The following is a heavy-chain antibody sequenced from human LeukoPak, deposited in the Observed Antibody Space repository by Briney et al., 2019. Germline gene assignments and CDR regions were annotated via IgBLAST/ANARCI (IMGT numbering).Heavy chain of an antibody. J-gene: IGHJ4*02. D-gene: IGHD6-13*01. V-gene: IGHV3-33*08. CDR3: ARDAVYSSSWQYY. CDR1: GFTFSDYA. CDR2: IWYDGSNK. Sequence: PGGSLRLSCVASGFTFSDYAMHWVRQAPGKGLEWVAVIWYDGSNKYYADSVKGRFTISRDNSKNTLYLQMNSLRAEDTAVYYCARDAVYSSSWQYYWGQGTLVTVSS.